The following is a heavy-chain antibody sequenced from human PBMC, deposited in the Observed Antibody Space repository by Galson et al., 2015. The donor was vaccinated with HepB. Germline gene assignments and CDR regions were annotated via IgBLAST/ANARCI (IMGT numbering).Heavy chain of an antibody. V-gene: IGHV1-46*03. J-gene: IGHJ4*02. Sequence: SVKVSCKASGYTFTSYYMHWVRQAPGQGLEWMGIINPSGGSTSYAQKFQGRVTMTRDTSTSTVYMELSSLRSEDTAVYYCASGGLLWFGELSHPFDYWGQGTLVTVSS. CDR1: GYTFTSYY. D-gene: IGHD3-10*01. CDR2: INPSGGST. CDR3: ASGGLLWFGELSHPFDY.